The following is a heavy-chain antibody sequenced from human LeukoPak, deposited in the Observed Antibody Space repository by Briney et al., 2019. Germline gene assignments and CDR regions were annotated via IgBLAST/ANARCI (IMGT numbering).Heavy chain of an antibody. D-gene: IGHD2/OR15-2a*01. V-gene: IGHV3-53*01. Sequence: PGGFLRLSCAASGFTVSSNYMSWVRQAPGKGLEWVSVIYSGGSTYYADSVKGRFTISRDNAKNSLYLQMNSLRAEDTAVYYCARDDTSGSLGYWGQGTLVTVSS. CDR3: ARDDTSGSLGY. J-gene: IGHJ4*02. CDR2: IYSGGST. CDR1: GFTVSSNY.